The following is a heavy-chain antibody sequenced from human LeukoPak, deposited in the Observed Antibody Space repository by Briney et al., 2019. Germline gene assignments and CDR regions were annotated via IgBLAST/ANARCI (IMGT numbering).Heavy chain of an antibody. CDR1: GGSISSSSYY. CDR3: ARHEAKRYGDYVDY. CDR2: IYYSGST. Sequence: SETLSLTCTVSGGSISSSSYYWGWIRQPPGKGLEWIGSIYYSGSTYYNPSLKSRVTISVDTSKNQFSLKLSSVTAADTAVYYCARHEAKRYGDYVDYWGRGTLVTVSS. D-gene: IGHD4-17*01. J-gene: IGHJ4*02. V-gene: IGHV4-39*01.